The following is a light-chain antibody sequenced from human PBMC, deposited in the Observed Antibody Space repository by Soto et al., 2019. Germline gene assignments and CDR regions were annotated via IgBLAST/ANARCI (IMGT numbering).Light chain of an antibody. CDR2: KAS. CDR3: QQYNTYRA. CDR1: QTISSW. Sequence: DIQMTQSPSTLSGSVGDRVTITCRASQTISSWLAWYQQKPGKAPKLLIYKASTLESGVPSRFSDSGSGTEFTLTISSLQPDDFATYYCQQYNTYRAFGQGTKVDIK. J-gene: IGKJ1*01. V-gene: IGKV1-5*03.